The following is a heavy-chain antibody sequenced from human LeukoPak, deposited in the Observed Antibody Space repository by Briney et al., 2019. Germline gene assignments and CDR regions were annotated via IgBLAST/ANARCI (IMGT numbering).Heavy chain of an antibody. CDR1: GFTFSSYS. J-gene: IGHJ3*02. CDR3: ARGSSAWPRDAFDI. V-gene: IGHV3-21*04. D-gene: IGHD6-19*01. Sequence: GGSLRLSCAASGFTFSSYSMNWVRQAPGKGLEWVSSISSSSSSYIYYADSVKGRFTISRDNAKNSLYLQMNSLRAEDTAVYYCARGSSAWPRDAFDIWGQGTMVTVSS. CDR2: ISSSSSSYI.